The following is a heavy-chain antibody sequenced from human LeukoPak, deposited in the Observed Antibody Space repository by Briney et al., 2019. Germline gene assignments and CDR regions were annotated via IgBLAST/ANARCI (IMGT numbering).Heavy chain of an antibody. J-gene: IGHJ4*02. CDR3: ASHLEDSRSPDQEDYDH. D-gene: IGHD6-6*01. CDR2: TSYSGTT. Sequence: SETLSLTCAVSGGSFRSSSYYWGWIRQPPGKGLEWIGTTSYSGTTHYNPSLKSRVTISVDTSKNEFSMKLRSVTAADTTVYYCASHLEDSRSPDQEDYDHWGQGTLVTVSS. CDR1: GGSFRSSSYY. V-gene: IGHV4-39*01.